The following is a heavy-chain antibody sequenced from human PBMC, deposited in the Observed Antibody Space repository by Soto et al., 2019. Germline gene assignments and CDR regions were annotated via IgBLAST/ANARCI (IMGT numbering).Heavy chain of an antibody. D-gene: IGHD1-26*01. J-gene: IGHJ4*02. CDR2: INHSGST. CDR3: ASKGAMGATFAY. V-gene: IGHV4-34*01. Sequence: QVQLQQWGAGLLKPSETLSLTCAVYGGSFSGYYWSWIRQPPGKGLEWIGEINHSGSTKYNPSLRSGATIPEATPKTRSPRKVTLATAGKTAVYYGASKGAMGATFAYGGEGTLVTVS. CDR1: GGSFSGYY.